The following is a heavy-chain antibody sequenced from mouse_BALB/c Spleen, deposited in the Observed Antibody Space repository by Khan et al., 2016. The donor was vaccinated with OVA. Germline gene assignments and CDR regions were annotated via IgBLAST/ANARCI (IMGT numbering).Heavy chain of an antibody. D-gene: IGHD1-2*01. CDR1: GYTFTDYY. J-gene: IGHJ3*01. CDR3: ARRNYFGYTFAY. V-gene: IGHV1-77*01. CDR2: ISPGSGDT. Sequence: QVQLQQSGAELARPGASVKLSCKASGYTFTDYYINWVKQRTGQGLEWIGEISPGSGDTYYNERFKGKATLTADKSSSTAYMQPSSLTSEASAVYFWARRNYFGYTFAYWGQGTLVTVSA.